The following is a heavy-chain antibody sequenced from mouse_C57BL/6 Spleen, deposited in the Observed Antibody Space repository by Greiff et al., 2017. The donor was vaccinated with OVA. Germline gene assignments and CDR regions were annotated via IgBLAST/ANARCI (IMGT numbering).Heavy chain of an antibody. J-gene: IGHJ2*01. CDR3: ARLGWDYEDY. CDR1: GFTFSDYG. Sequence: EVQLVESGGGLVKPGGSLKLSCAASGFTFSDYGMHWVRQAPEKGLEWVAYISSGSSTIYYAATVKGRFTISRDTAKNTLFLQMTSLRSEDTAMYYCARLGWDYEDYWGQGTTLTVSS. CDR2: ISSGSSTI. V-gene: IGHV5-17*01. D-gene: IGHD2-4*01.